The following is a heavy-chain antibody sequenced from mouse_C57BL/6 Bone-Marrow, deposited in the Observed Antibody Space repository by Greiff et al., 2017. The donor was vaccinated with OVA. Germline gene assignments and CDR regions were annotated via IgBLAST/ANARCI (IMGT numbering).Heavy chain of an antibody. Sequence: EVQLVESGGGLVQPKGSLKLSCAASGFSFNTYAMNWVRQAPGKGLEWVARIRSKSNNYATYYADSVKDRFTISRDESESMLYLQMNNLKTEDTAMYYCYYYGSSYGAYWGQGTLVTVSA. CDR2: IRSKSNNYAT. D-gene: IGHD1-1*01. V-gene: IGHV10-1*01. CDR3: YYYGSSYGAY. J-gene: IGHJ3*01. CDR1: GFSFNTYA.